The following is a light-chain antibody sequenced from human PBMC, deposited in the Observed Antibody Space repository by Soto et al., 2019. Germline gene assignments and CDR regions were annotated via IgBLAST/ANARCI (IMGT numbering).Light chain of an antibody. Sequence: DIQMTQSPSTLSASVGDRVTITCRTSQRIANWLAWYQQKPGKAPKRLIYDASTLESGVPSRFSGSGSGTEFTITLSSLQPDDFATSYCQQSSTFGQGTKVESK. CDR1: QRIANW. J-gene: IGKJ1*01. V-gene: IGKV1-5*01. CDR2: DAS. CDR3: QQSST.